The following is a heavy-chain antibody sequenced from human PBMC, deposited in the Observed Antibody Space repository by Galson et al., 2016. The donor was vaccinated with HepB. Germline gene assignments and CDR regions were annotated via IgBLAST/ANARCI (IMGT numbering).Heavy chain of an antibody. CDR1: GYTFTTYG. V-gene: IGHV1-18*01. CDR2: ISAYNGHT. J-gene: IGHJ4*02. Sequence: SCKASGYTFTTYGFSWVRQAPGQGLEWMGWISAYNGHTNYAQKLQGRVTMTTDTSTSTAYMELRSLRSDDTAVYYCARDRRRSGCSSTGCYHIDYWGQGTLVTVSS. D-gene: IGHD2-2*01. CDR3: ARDRRRSGCSSTGCYHIDY.